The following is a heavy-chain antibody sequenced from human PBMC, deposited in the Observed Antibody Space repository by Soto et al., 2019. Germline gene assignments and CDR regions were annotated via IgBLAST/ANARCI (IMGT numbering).Heavy chain of an antibody. CDR3: ASDVIAAAGTAG. J-gene: IGHJ1*01. CDR1: GGTFSSYA. D-gene: IGHD6-13*01. Sequence: QVQLVQSGAEVKKPGSSVKVSCKASGGTFSSYAISWVRQAPGQGLEWMGGIIPIFGTANYAQKFQGRVTITADESTSTGYMGLSSLRAEDTAVYYCASDVIAAAGTAGWGQGTLVTVSS. V-gene: IGHV1-69*12. CDR2: IIPIFGTA.